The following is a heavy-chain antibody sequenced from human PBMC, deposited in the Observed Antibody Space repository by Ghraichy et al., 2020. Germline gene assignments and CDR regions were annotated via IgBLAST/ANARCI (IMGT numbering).Heavy chain of an antibody. CDR2: INHSGST. V-gene: IGHV4-34*01. CDR1: GGSFSGYY. J-gene: IGHJ4*02. Sequence: SETLSLTCAVYGGSFSGYYWSWIRQPPGKGLEWIGEINHSGSTNYNPSLKSRVTISVDTSKNQFSLKLSSVTAADTAVYYCARGGFFELGNWGQGTLVTVSS. CDR3: ARGGFFELGN. D-gene: IGHD7-27*01.